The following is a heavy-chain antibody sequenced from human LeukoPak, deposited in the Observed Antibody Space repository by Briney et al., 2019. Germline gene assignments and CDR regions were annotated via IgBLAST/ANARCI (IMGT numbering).Heavy chain of an antibody. Sequence: GGSLRLSCAASGFIFGSYSINWLRQAPGKGLEWVSSISSSSSYIFYADSVKGRFTISRDNAKNSLYLQMNSLRVEDTALYYCARVRAAAGFYYGMDVWGQGTTVTVSS. V-gene: IGHV3-21*01. D-gene: IGHD6-13*01. CDR2: ISSSSSYI. J-gene: IGHJ6*02. CDR3: ARVRAAAGFYYGMDV. CDR1: GFIFGSYS.